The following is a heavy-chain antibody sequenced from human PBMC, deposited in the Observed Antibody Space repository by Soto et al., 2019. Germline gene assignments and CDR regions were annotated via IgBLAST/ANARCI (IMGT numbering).Heavy chain of an antibody. Sequence: EVQLVESGGGLVQPGGSLRLPCAPSGFTFRSYWMHWFRQAPGKGLVWVSSISTDASRPSYADPVKGRFTISRANAKNTLYLQMNSVRAEDTAVYYCARLPNKSPQNWGQGTLVIVSP. J-gene: IGHJ1*01. CDR2: ISTDASRP. CDR3: ARLPNKSPQN. CDR1: GFTFRSYW. V-gene: IGHV3-74*01.